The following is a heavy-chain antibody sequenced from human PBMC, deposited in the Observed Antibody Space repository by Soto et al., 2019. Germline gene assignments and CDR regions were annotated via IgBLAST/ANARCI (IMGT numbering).Heavy chain of an antibody. Sequence: GGSLRLSCAASGFTFSSYSMNWVRQAPGKGLEWVSYISSSSSTIYYADSVKGRFTISRDNAKNSLYLQMNSLRAEDTAVYYCARKYSSGWYSAFDIWGQGTMVTVSS. CDR3: ARKYSSGWYSAFDI. D-gene: IGHD6-19*01. CDR2: ISSSSSTI. CDR1: GFTFSSYS. V-gene: IGHV3-48*01. J-gene: IGHJ3*02.